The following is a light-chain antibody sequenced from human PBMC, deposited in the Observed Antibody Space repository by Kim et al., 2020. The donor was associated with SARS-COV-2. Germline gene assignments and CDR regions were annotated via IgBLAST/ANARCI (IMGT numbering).Light chain of an antibody. J-gene: IGLJ2*01. CDR1: ILGDRY. CDR3: QTWDSSTVL. CDR2: QDN. V-gene: IGLV3-1*01. Sequence: SYELTQPPSVSVSPGQTASITCSGDILGDRYACWYQQRPGQSPVLVIYQDNKRPSGIPERFSGSNSGDTVTVTISGTQTMDEADYYCQTWDSSTVLFGGG.